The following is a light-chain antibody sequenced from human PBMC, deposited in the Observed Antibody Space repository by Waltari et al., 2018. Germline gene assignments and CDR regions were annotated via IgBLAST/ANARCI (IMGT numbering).Light chain of an antibody. J-gene: IGLJ3*02. CDR3: QSYDSSLSGSNWV. V-gene: IGLV1-40*01. CDR2: GNS. CDR1: SSNIGAGYD. Sequence: QSVLTQPPSVSGAPGQRVTISCTGSSSNIGAGYDVHWHHQLPGPAPKLLIYGNSKRPSGVPDRFSGSKSGTSASLAITGLQAEDEADYYCQSYDSSLSGSNWVFGGGTKLTVL.